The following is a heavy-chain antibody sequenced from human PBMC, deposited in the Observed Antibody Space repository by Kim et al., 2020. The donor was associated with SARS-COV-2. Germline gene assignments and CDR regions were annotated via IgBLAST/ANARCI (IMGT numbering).Heavy chain of an antibody. J-gene: IGHJ6*02. CDR1: GGSISSGGYY. D-gene: IGHD3-16*01. CDR3: ARVGDEFYYYGMDV. CDR2: IYYSGST. Sequence: SETLSLTCTVSGGSISSGGYYWSWIRQHPGKGLEWIGYIYYSGSTYYNPSLKSRVTISVDTSKNQFSLKLSSVTAADTAVYYCARVGDEFYYYGMDVWGPGPTVSVSS. V-gene: IGHV4-31*03.